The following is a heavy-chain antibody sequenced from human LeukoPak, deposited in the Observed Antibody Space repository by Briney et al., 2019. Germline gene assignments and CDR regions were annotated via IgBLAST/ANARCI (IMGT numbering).Heavy chain of an antibody. D-gene: IGHD6-6*01. CDR1: GFTFNNFG. J-gene: IGHJ5*02. CDR3: AKEYSSSSKYNWFDP. V-gene: IGHV3-30*02. Sequence: GGSLRLSCAASGFTFNNFGMHWVRQAPGKGLEWVAFMGYEGIHKYCADSVKGRFTISRDNSKNTLYLQMNSLRAEDTAVYYCAKEYSSSSKYNWFDPWGQGTLVTVSS. CDR2: MGYEGIHK.